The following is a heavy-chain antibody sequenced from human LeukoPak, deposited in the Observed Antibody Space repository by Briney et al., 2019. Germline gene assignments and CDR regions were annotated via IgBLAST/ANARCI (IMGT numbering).Heavy chain of an antibody. CDR1: GYTFTGYY. D-gene: IGHD1-26*01. Sequence: ASVKVSCKASGYTFTGYYIHWVRQAPGQGLEWMGWINPNSGGTNYAQKFQGRVTMTRDTSISTAYMELSRLRSDDTAVYYCARAERWQDAFDIWGQGTMVTVSS. CDR3: ARAERWQDAFDI. CDR2: INPNSGGT. J-gene: IGHJ3*02. V-gene: IGHV1-2*02.